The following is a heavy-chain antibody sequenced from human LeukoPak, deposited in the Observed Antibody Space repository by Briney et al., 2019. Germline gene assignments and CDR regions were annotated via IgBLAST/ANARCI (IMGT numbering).Heavy chain of an antibody. CDR3: ARQIEYGSGSSHFDY. J-gene: IGHJ4*02. Sequence: SETLSLTCTVSGGSISSYYWSWIRQPPGKGLDWIGYIYYSGSTNYNPSLKSRVTISVDTSKNQFSLKLSSVTAADTAVYYCARQIEYGSGSSHFDYWGQGTLVTVSS. CDR2: IYYSGST. V-gene: IGHV4-59*01. D-gene: IGHD3-10*01. CDR1: GGSISSYY.